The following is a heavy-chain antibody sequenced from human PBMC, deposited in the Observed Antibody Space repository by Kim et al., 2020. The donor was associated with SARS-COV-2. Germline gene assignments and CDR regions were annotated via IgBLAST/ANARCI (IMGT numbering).Heavy chain of an antibody. J-gene: IGHJ4*02. CDR2: ISGSGSNT. Sequence: GGSLRLSCAASGFIFRNCALSWVRQAPGKGLEWVSAISGSGSNTYYADSVKGRFTISRDNSKDTLYLQINSLRAEDTAVYYCAQAKGDTWELLPSNYFDSWGQETLVTVSS. CDR1: GFIFRNCA. V-gene: IGHV3-23*01. D-gene: IGHD1-26*01. CDR3: AQAKGDTWELLPSNYFDS.